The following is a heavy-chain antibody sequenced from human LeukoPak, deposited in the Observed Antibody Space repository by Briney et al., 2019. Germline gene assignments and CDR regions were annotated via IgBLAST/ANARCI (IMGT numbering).Heavy chain of an antibody. D-gene: IGHD6-13*01. CDR2: IYDSGSI. V-gene: IGHV4-31*03. Sequence: PSETLSLTCSVSGGSIRRGGYYWSWIRQHPGKGLEWIGYIYDSGSIYYNPSLKSRVTMSVDTSKSQFSLKLSSVTAADTAVYYCAREAARITEPFDYWGQGTLVTVSS. CDR1: GGSIRRGGYY. CDR3: AREAARITEPFDY. J-gene: IGHJ4*02.